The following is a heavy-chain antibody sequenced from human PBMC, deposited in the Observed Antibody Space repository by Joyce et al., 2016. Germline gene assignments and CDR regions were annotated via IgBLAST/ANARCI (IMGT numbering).Heavy chain of an antibody. CDR2: LYHGGKA. V-gene: IGHV3-53*01. J-gene: IGHJ5*02. CDR3: ARGRYGTPNA. Sequence: EVPLVESGGGLVQPGGSLRLSCAASGFTVNSNYMTWVRQAPVNGLEWVSLLYHGGKAHYADSVKGRFTISGDISQNTVFLQMSSLRVEDTAVYYCARGRYGTPNAWGQGTLVTVSS. D-gene: IGHD5-18*01. CDR1: GFTVNSNY.